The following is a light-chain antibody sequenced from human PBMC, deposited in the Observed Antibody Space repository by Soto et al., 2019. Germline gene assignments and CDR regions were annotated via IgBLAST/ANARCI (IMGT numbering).Light chain of an antibody. V-gene: IGKV4-1*01. CDR2: WAS. Sequence: DIVMTQSPDSLAVSLGERAAINCKSRQSLLSSADNKNYLAWYQQRSGQPPKLLISWASTRQVGVPDRFIGSGSGTDFTLTISSLQAEDGVVYYCQQYYGAPLTFGGGTKVEIK. CDR1: QSLLSSADNKNY. CDR3: QQYYGAPLT. J-gene: IGKJ4*01.